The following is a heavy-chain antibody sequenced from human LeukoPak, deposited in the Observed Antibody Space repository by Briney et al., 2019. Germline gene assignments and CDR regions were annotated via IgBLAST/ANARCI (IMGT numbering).Heavy chain of an antibody. CDR3: ARGIAAAGDYYYYGMDV. Sequence: ASVKVSCKASGYTFTSYGTSWVRQAPGQGLEWMGWISAYNGNTNYAQKLQGRVTMTTDTSTSTAYMELRSLRSDDTAVYYCARGIAAAGDYYYYGMDVWGQGTTVTVSS. CDR1: GYTFTSYG. V-gene: IGHV1-18*01. D-gene: IGHD6-13*01. CDR2: ISAYNGNT. J-gene: IGHJ6*02.